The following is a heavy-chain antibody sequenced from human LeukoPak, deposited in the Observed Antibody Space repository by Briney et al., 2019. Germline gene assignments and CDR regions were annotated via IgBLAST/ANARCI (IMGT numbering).Heavy chain of an antibody. CDR3: AREDIEVVPAEPAYYGMDV. V-gene: IGHV3-53*01. Sequence: PGGSLRLSCAASGFTVSSNYMSWVRQAPGKGLEWVSVIYSGGSTYYADSVKGRFTISRDNSKNTLYLQMNSLRAEDTAVYYCAREDIEVVPAEPAYYGMDVWGQGTTVTVSS. CDR2: IYSGGST. CDR1: GFTVSSNY. J-gene: IGHJ6*02. D-gene: IGHD2-2*01.